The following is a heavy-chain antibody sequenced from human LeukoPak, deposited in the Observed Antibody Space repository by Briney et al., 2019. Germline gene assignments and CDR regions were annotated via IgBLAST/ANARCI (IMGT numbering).Heavy chain of an antibody. V-gene: IGHV4-61*02. D-gene: IGHD1-14*01. J-gene: IGHJ4*02. Sequence: SETLSLTCTVSGGSVRRGNYYWTWIRQPAGSGLEWIGRIYTSGTTDYNPSLRTRVTISVDASRNQFSLNLSSVTAADTAVYYCAGSFSDRYYFELWSQGALVTVSS. CDR1: GGSVRRGNYY. CDR3: AGSFSDRYYFEL. CDR2: IYTSGTT.